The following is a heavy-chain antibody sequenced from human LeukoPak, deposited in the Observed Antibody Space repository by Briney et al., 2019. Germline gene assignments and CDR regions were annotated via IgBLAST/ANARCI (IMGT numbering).Heavy chain of an antibody. CDR1: GFTFSSYA. Sequence: GGSLSLSCAAAGFTFSSYAMNWVRPAPGEGLEWVSYISSSSITIYYADSVKGRFTISRDDAKNSLYLQVNSLRDEDTAVYYCARAFTTYSSNYWGQGTLVSLSS. V-gene: IGHV3-48*02. J-gene: IGHJ4*02. D-gene: IGHD6-13*01. CDR2: ISSSSITI. CDR3: ARAFTTYSSNY.